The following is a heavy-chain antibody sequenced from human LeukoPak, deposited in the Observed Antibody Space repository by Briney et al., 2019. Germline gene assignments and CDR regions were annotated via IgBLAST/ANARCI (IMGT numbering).Heavy chain of an antibody. CDR2: IYHSGIT. CDR3: ARDEAPEY. V-gene: IGHV4-38-2*02. CDR1: GYSISSGLY. J-gene: IGHJ4*02. Sequence: SETLSLTCTVSGYSISSGLYWGWIRQPPGKGLEWLGSIYHSGITYYNPSLKSRVTMSVDTSKNQFSLKLSSVTAADTAVYFCARDEAPEYWGQGTLVTVSS.